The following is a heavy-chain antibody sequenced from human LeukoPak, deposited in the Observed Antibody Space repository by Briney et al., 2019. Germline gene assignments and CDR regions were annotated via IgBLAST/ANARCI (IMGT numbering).Heavy chain of an antibody. V-gene: IGHV3-53*01. Sequence: PGGSLRLSCAASGLTVSSNYMSWVRQAPGKGLEWVSIIYSGGSTYYADSVKGRFTISRDNSKNTLYLQMNSLRAEDTAVYYCARGRYSSGWKGVELYYFDYWGQGTLVTVSS. J-gene: IGHJ4*02. CDR1: GLTVSSNY. CDR3: ARGRYSSGWKGVELYYFDY. D-gene: IGHD6-19*01. CDR2: IYSGGST.